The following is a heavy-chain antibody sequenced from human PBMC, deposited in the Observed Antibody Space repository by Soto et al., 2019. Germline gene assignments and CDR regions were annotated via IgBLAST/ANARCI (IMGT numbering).Heavy chain of an antibody. J-gene: IGHJ6*02. V-gene: IGHV3-33*01. D-gene: IGHD6-13*01. CDR1: GFTFSSYG. CDR2: IWYDGSNK. CDR3: ARDRILQQLGHYYYGMDV. Sequence: QVQLVESGGGVVQPGRSLRLSCAASGFTFSSYGMHWVRQAPGKGLEWVAVIWYDGSNKYYADSVKGRFTISRDNSKNTLYLQMNSLRAEDTAVYYCARDRILQQLGHYYYGMDVWGQGTTVTVSS.